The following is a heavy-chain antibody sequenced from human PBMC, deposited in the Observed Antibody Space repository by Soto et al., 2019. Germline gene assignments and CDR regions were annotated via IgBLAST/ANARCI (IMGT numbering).Heavy chain of an antibody. D-gene: IGHD6-19*01. CDR3: ARGVSKYYGSGWYLYYYYYMDV. Sequence: ASVKVSCKASGYTFTSYDINWVRQATGQGLEWMGWMNPNSGNTGYAQKFQGRVTMTRNTSISTAYMKLSSLRSEDTAVYYFARGVSKYYGSGWYLYYYYYMDVWGKGTTVTVSS. CDR2: MNPNSGNT. CDR1: GYTFTSYD. J-gene: IGHJ6*03. V-gene: IGHV1-8*01.